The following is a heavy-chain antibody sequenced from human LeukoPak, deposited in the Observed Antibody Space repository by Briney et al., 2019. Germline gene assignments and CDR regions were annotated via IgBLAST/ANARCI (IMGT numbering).Heavy chain of an antibody. V-gene: IGHV1-2*02. J-gene: IGHJ4*02. Sequence: ASVTVSCKASGFTFNAYYIHWVRQAPGQGLEWMGWINPNTGDTNFAQKFQGRVAMTRDTSLSTAYMDLSRLTSDDTAVYYCATLFGAMFDYWGQGTLVTVSS. CDR1: GFTFNAYY. CDR3: ATLFGAMFDY. CDR2: INPNTGDT. D-gene: IGHD3-10*01.